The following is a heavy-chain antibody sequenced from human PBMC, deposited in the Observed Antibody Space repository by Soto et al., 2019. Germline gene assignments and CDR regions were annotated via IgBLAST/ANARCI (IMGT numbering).Heavy chain of an antibody. CDR1: GFTFSSYA. CDR3: AKLWGLYSGYEVDY. Sequence: GGSLRLSCAASGFTFSSYAMSWVRQAPGKGLEWVSAISGSVGSTYYADSVKGRFTISRDNSKNTLYLQMNSLRAEDTAVYSCAKLWGLYSGYEVDYWGQGTLVTVSS. CDR2: ISGSVGST. D-gene: IGHD5-12*01. V-gene: IGHV3-23*01. J-gene: IGHJ4*02.